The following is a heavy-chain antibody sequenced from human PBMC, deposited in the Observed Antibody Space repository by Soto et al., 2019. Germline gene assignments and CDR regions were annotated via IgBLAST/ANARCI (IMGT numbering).Heavy chain of an antibody. CDR3: TSDRYPRFNHGSGSYPYY. V-gene: IGHV3-7*03. CDR1: GFTSSRFW. D-gene: IGHD3-10*01. J-gene: IGHJ4*02. CDR2: IKTDGRET. Sequence: PGGSLRLSCAASGFTSSRFWMSWVRQAPGKGLEWVANIKTDGRETHYVDSVKGRFTISRDNPKTSLFLQMNSLRVEDTAVYFCTSDRYPRFNHGSGSYPYYWVQATPLTVSS.